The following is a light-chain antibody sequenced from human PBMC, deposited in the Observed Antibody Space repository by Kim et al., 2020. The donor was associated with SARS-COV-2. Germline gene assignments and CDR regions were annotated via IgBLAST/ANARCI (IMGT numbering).Light chain of an antibody. J-gene: IGKJ4*01. V-gene: IGKV1-39*01. CDR3: QQSYSIPLT. CDR2: AAS. CDR1: QTVSNY. Sequence: DIQMTQSPSSLSASVGDRVTITCRASQTVSNYLNWYQQKPAKAPKLLIYAASSLQSGVPSRFSGSGSGTDFILTISSLQPEDFATYYCQQSYSIPLTFGGGTKVDIK.